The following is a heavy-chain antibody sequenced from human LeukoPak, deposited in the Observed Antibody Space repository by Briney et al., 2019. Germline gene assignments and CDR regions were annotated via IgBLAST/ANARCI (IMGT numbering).Heavy chain of an antibody. J-gene: IGHJ4*02. Sequence: SETLSLTCAVYGGSFSGYYWSWIRQPPGKGLEWIGEINHSGSTNYSPSLKSRVTISVDTSKNQFSLKLSSVTAADTAVYYCARVGYYNSMTDYWGQGTLVTVSS. CDR3: ARVGYYNSMTDY. CDR1: GGSFSGYY. D-gene: IGHD3-22*01. CDR2: INHSGST. V-gene: IGHV4-34*01.